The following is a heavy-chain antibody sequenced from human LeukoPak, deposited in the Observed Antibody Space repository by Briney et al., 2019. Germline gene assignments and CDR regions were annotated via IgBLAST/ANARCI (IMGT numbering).Heavy chain of an antibody. CDR1: GGSISSHY. D-gene: IGHD3-10*01. CDR2: IYYSGST. J-gene: IGHJ4*02. Sequence: SETLSLTCTVSGGSISSHYWSWIRQPPGKGLEWIGYIYYSGSTNYNPSLKSRVTISVDTSKNQFSLKLSSVTAADTAVYYCARDPRYGHREYYFDYWGQGTLVTVSS. CDR3: ARDPRYGHREYYFDY. V-gene: IGHV4-59*11.